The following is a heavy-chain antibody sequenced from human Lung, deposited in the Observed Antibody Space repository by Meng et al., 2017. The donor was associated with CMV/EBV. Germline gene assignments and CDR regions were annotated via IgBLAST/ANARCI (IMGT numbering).Heavy chain of an antibody. J-gene: IGHJ4*02. V-gene: IGHV3-30*03. CDR2: ISSDGSKK. Sequence: SXKISXAVSGFTFNTYGAHWVRQAPGKGLEWVAVISSDGSKKYYADSVKGRFTISRDNSKNTLYLQMNSLRPENTAVYFCARVLAERDDNYYTMDVWGQGTXVTVSS. CDR3: ARVLAERDDNYYTMDV. D-gene: IGHD5-24*01. CDR1: GFTFNTYG.